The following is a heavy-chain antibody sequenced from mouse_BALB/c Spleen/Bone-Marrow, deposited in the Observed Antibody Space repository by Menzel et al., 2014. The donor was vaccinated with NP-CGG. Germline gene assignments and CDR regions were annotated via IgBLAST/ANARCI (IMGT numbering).Heavy chain of an antibody. CDR2: IDPSDSYT. CDR3: ARTYYDYDWFAY. J-gene: IGHJ3*01. V-gene: IGHV1-69*02. Sequence: VQLQQSGVEFVKPGASVKLSCKASGYTFTSYWMHWVKQRPGQGLEWTGEIDPSDSYTKYNQNFKGKATLTVDRSSSTAYMQLSSLTSEDSAVYYCARTYYDYDWFAYWGQGTLVTVSA. CDR1: GYTFTSYW. D-gene: IGHD2-4*01.